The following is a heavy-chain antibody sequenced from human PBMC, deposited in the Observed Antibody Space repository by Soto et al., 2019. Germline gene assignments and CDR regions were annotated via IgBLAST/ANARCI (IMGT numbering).Heavy chain of an antibody. CDR1: GFTFSSYS. Sequence: LRLSCAASGFTFSSYSMNWVRHAPGKGLEWVSSISSSSSHIYYADSVKGRFTISRDNAKNSLYLQMNSLRAEDTAVYYCASQYYDSSASAYWGQGTLVTVSS. D-gene: IGHD3-22*01. CDR3: ASQYYDSSASAY. CDR2: ISSSSSHI. V-gene: IGHV3-21*01. J-gene: IGHJ4*02.